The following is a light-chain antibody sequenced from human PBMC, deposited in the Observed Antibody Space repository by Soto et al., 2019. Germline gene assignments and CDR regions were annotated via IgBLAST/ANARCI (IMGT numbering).Light chain of an antibody. Sequence: EIVLTQSPGTLSLSPGERATLSCRASQSVSSNYLAWYQQKPGQAPRLLIYVTSNRVTDIPDRFSGSGSGTDFTLTISRLEPEDFAVYYCQQYGSSPITFGQGTRLEIK. CDR2: VTS. CDR3: QQYGSSPIT. J-gene: IGKJ5*01. CDR1: QSVSSNY. V-gene: IGKV3-20*01.